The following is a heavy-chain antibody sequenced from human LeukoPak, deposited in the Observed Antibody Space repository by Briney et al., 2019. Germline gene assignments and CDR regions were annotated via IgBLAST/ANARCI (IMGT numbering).Heavy chain of an antibody. D-gene: IGHD6-6*01. CDR1: GFTFSSYG. V-gene: IGHV3-7*01. Sequence: PGGSLRLSCAASGFTFSSYGMSWVRQAPGKGLEWVANIKQDGSEKYYVDSVKGRFTISRDNAKNSLYLQMNSLRADDTAMYYCARGPPNIAARFSFDPWGQGALVTVSS. CDR2: IKQDGSEK. J-gene: IGHJ5*02. CDR3: ARGPPNIAARFSFDP.